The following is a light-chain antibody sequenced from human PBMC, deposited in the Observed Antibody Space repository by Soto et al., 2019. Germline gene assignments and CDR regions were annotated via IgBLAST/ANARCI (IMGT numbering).Light chain of an antibody. Sequence: AIRMTQSPSSLSASTGDRVTITCRASQGISSYLAWYQQKPGKAPKLLIYAASTLQSGVPSRFSGSGSGTDFTLIISCLQSEDFATYYCQQYYSYTVAFGQGTKVEIK. J-gene: IGKJ1*01. CDR3: QQYYSYTVA. V-gene: IGKV1-8*01. CDR2: AAS. CDR1: QGISSY.